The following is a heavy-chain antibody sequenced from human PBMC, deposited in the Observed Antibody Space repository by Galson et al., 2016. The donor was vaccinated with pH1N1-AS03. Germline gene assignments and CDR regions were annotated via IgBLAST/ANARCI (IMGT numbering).Heavy chain of an antibody. CDR2: ISASGGST. Sequence: SLRLSCAASGFSFSSYAMSWVRQAPGKGLEWISGISASGGSTNYVESVKGRFTISRDNSRNTLDLQMNSLRADDTAIYCCAKGMTKVTSIYGMDVWGQGTTVSVSS. V-gene: IGHV3-23*01. D-gene: IGHD4-17*01. CDR1: GFSFSSYA. CDR3: AKGMTKVTSIYGMDV. J-gene: IGHJ6*02.